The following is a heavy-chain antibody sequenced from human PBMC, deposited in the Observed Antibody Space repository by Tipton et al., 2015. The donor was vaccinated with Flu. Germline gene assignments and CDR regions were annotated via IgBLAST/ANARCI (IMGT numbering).Heavy chain of an antibody. CDR3: ARPVPTSRGALYGMDV. V-gene: IGHV5-51*01. CDR2: IYPGDSDT. CDR1: GYSFTSYW. Sequence: QLVQSGAEVKKPGESLKISCKGSGYSFTSYWIGWVRQMPGKGLEWMGIIYPGDSDTRYSPSFQGQVTISADKSISTAYLQWSSLKAPDPAMYYCARPVPTSRGALYGMDVWGQGTTVTVSS. D-gene: IGHD3-10*01. J-gene: IGHJ6*02.